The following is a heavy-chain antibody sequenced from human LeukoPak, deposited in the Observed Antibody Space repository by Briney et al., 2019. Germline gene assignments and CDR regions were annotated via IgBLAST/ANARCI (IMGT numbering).Heavy chain of an antibody. D-gene: IGHD3-10*01. V-gene: IGHV3-23*01. CDR2: ISGSGGST. CDR3: AKDRGGPADAFDI. Sequence: SGGALQLSSAASGFPLFSHAISWVRPAPGKGLEWGSAISGSGGSTYYADSVKGRFTISRDNSKNTLYLQMNSLRAEDTAVYYCAKDRGGPADAFDIWGQGTKVTVSS. CDR1: GFPLFSHA. J-gene: IGHJ3*02.